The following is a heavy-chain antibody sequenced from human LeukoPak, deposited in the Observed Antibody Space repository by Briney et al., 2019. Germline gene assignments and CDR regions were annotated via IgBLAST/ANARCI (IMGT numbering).Heavy chain of an antibody. Sequence: GGSLRLSCAASGFTFSSYWMHWVRQAPGKGLVWVSRINSDGSSTSYADSVKGRFTISRDNAKNTLYLQTNSLRAEDTAVYYCARRVVVPAAPYYFDYWGQGTLVTVSS. CDR3: ARRVVVPAAPYYFDY. CDR2: INSDGSST. CDR1: GFTFSSYW. D-gene: IGHD2-2*01. J-gene: IGHJ4*02. V-gene: IGHV3-74*01.